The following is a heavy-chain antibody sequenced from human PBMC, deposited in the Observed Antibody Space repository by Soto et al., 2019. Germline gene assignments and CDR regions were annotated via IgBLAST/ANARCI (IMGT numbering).Heavy chain of an antibody. Sequence: SGPTLVNPTQTLTLTCTFSGFSLSTGGVGVGWIRQPPGKALEWLALIYWNDDTRYSPSLKTRLTTTKDTSKNQVVLTMTNMDPVDTATYYCAHRGYGDYPRDNWFDPWGQGTLVTVSS. CDR1: GFSLSTGGVG. V-gene: IGHV2-5*01. D-gene: IGHD4-17*01. CDR3: AHRGYGDYPRDNWFDP. CDR2: IYWNDDT. J-gene: IGHJ5*02.